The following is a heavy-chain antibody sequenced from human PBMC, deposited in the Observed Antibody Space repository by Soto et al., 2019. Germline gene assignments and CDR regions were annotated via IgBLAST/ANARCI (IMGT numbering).Heavy chain of an antibody. V-gene: IGHV3-66*01. D-gene: IGHD3-22*01. Sequence: GGSLRLSCAASGFTVSSNYMSWVRQAPGKGLEWVSVIYSGGSTYYADSVKGRFTISRDNSKNTLYLQMNSLRAEDTAVYYCARGKGSGYYYPGYWGQGTLVTVSS. CDR2: IYSGGST. CDR1: GFTVSSNY. J-gene: IGHJ4*02. CDR3: ARGKGSGYYYPGY.